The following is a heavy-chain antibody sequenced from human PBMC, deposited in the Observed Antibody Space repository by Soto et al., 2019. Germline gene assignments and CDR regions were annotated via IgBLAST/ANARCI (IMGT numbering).Heavy chain of an antibody. V-gene: IGHV4-39*01. CDR2: SYYSGST. Sequence: QLQLQESGPGLVKPSETLSLTCTVSGGSISSSSYYWGWIRQPPGKGLEWIGSSYYSGSTFYNPSLKSRVTLSVDTSKNQFSLKLSSLTAADTAVYYCASGYDLGWFDPWGQGTLVTVSS. CDR3: ASGYDLGWFDP. J-gene: IGHJ5*02. CDR1: GGSISSSSYY. D-gene: IGHD5-12*01.